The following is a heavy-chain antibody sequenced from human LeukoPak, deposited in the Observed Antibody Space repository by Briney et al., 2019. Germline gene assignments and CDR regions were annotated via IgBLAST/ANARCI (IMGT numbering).Heavy chain of an antibody. V-gene: IGHV4-34*01. J-gene: IGHJ6*03. CDR2: INHSGST. CDR1: GGSFSGYY. D-gene: IGHD2-15*01. Sequence: SETLSLTCAVYGGSFSGYYWSWIRQPPGKGLEWIGEINHSGSTNYNPSLKSRVTISVDTSKNQFSLKLSSVTAADTAVYYCARGQASVGYCSGGSCYSGFGHYYYYMDVWGKGTTVTVSS. CDR3: ARGQASVGYCSGGSCYSGFGHYYYYMDV.